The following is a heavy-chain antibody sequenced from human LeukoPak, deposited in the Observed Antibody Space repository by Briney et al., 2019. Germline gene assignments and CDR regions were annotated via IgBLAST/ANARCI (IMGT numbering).Heavy chain of an antibody. CDR3: ARGGYSYGPHYYYYGMDV. CDR2: IGTAGDP. V-gene: IGHV3-13*05. D-gene: IGHD5-18*01. CDR1: GFTFSSYD. Sequence: PGGSLRLSCAAPGFTFSSYDMHWGRQATGKGLEWVSAIGTAGDPYYPGSVKGRFTISRENAKNSLYLQMNSLRAGDTAVYYCARGGYSYGPHYYYYGMDVWGKGTTVTVSS. J-gene: IGHJ6*04.